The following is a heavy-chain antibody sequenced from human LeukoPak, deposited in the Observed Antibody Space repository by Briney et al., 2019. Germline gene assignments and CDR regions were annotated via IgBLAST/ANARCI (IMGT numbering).Heavy chain of an antibody. D-gene: IGHD2-15*01. Sequence: PGGSLRLSXAASGFTFSSYGMHWVRQAPGKGLEWVAFIRYDGSNKYYADSVKGRFTISRDNSKNTLYLQMNSLRAEDTAVYYCAKALVVVAATYYYYYMDVWGKGTTVTVSS. CDR1: GFTFSSYG. CDR2: IRYDGSNK. V-gene: IGHV3-30*02. J-gene: IGHJ6*03. CDR3: AKALVVVAATYYYYYMDV.